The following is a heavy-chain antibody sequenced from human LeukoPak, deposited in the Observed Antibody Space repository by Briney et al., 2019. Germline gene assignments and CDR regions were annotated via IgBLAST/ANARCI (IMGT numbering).Heavy chain of an antibody. V-gene: IGHV3-21*01. CDR1: GFTFSAYD. CDR3: ARDDASTARASGMDV. D-gene: IGHD6-6*01. Sequence: GGSLRLSCAASGFTFSAYDMNWVRQAPGKGLEWVSYISRDSASVYYADSVKGRLTISRDNAKNSLYLQMESLRGEDTAVYYCARDDASTARASGMDVWGIGTTVTVSS. CDR2: ISRDSASV. J-gene: IGHJ6*04.